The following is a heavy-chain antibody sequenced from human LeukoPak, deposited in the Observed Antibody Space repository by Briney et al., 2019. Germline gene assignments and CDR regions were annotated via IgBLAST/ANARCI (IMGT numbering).Heavy chain of an antibody. Sequence: SETLSLTCTVSGYSISSGYLWGWIRQPPGKGLEWIGSTYHGGTTYSNPSLKSRVTISVDTSKNQFSLKLSSVTAADTAVYYCARRRAAAEFDYWGQGTLVTVSS. CDR3: ARRRAAAEFDY. CDR1: GYSISSGYL. CDR2: TYHGGTT. J-gene: IGHJ4*02. V-gene: IGHV4-38-2*02. D-gene: IGHD6-25*01.